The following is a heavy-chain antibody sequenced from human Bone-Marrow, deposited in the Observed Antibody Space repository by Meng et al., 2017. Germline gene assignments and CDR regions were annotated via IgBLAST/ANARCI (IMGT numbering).Heavy chain of an antibody. D-gene: IGHD2-21*01. CDR2: ISTTAATI. Sequence: QGQLVESGGGLGKPGGSRRISSEGSGFTLGDSYMHWIRQAPGKGLEWIAYISTTAATIHYAESVKGRFVISRDNAKKSLYLQMNSLTVEDTARYYCVRGTPVGGDEGSNDFWGQGTLVTVSS. CDR3: VRGTPVGGDEGSNDF. V-gene: IGHV3-11*01. CDR1: GFTLGDSY. J-gene: IGHJ4*02.